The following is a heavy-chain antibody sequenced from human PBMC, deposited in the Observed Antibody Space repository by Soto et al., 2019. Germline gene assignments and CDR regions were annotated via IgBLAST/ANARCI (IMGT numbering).Heavy chain of an antibody. J-gene: IGHJ4*02. D-gene: IGHD2-15*01. Sequence: SETLSLTCAVYGGSFSGYYWSWIRQPPGKGLEWIGEINHSGSTNYNPSLKSRVTISVDTSKNQFSLKLSSVTAADTAVYYCARLYHREAATASALDYWGQGTLVTVSS. CDR3: ARLYHREAATASALDY. CDR2: INHSGST. CDR1: GGSFSGYY. V-gene: IGHV4-34*01.